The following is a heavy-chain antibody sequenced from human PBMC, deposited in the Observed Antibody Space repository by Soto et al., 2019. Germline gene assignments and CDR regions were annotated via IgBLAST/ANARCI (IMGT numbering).Heavy chain of an antibody. V-gene: IGHV3-7*01. CDR2: IKQDGSEK. D-gene: IGHD1-26*01. CDR3: ARDPGGSYYYFDY. J-gene: IGHJ4*02. Sequence: EVQLVESGGGLVQPGGSLRLSCAASGFTFSSYWMSWVRQAPGKGLEWGANIKQDGSEKYYVDSVKGRFNISRDNAKNSLYLQMNSLRAEDTAVYYCARDPGGSYYYFDYWGQGTLVTVSS. CDR1: GFTFSSYW.